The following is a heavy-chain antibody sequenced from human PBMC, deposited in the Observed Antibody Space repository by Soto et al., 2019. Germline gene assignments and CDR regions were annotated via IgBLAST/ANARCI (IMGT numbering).Heavy chain of an antibody. D-gene: IGHD3-22*01. CDR2: ISYDGSNK. CDR1: GFTFSSYG. J-gene: IGHJ4*02. CDR3: AKDGSYYDSSGYYYFDY. Sequence: ESGGGVVQPGRSLRLSCAASGFTFSSYGMHWVRQAPGKGLEWVAVISYDGSNKYYADSVKGRFTISRDNSKNTLYLQMNSLRAEDTAVYYCAKDGSYYDSSGYYYFDYWGQGTLVTVSS. V-gene: IGHV3-30*18.